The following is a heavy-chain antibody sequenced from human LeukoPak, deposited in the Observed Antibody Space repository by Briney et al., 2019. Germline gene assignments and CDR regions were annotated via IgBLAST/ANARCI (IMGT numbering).Heavy chain of an antibody. J-gene: IGHJ3*02. V-gene: IGHV4-39*01. Sequence: PSGTLSLTCTVSGGSISSSTYYWGWIRQPPGKGLEWIGNIYYSGSTYYNASLKSRVTISVDTSKNQFSLKLSSVTAADTAVYYCATLFRTDAFDIWGQGTMVTVSS. CDR1: GGSISSSTYY. CDR3: ATLFRTDAFDI. CDR2: IYYSGST.